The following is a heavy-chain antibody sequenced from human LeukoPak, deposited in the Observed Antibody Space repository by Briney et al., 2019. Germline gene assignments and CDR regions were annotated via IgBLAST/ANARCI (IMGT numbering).Heavy chain of an antibody. D-gene: IGHD6-13*01. Sequence: PSETLSLTCTVSSGSISSYYWSWIRQPPGKGLEWIGSIYYSGSTYYNPSLKSRVTISVDTSKNQFSLKLSSVTAADTAVYYCARVAAAGTGWFDPWGQGTLVTVSS. V-gene: IGHV4-39*01. CDR3: ARVAAAGTGWFDP. CDR1: SGSISSYY. CDR2: IYYSGST. J-gene: IGHJ5*02.